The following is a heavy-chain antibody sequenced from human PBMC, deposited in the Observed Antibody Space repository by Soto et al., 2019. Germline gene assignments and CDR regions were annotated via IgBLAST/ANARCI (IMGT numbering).Heavy chain of an antibody. Sequence: ETLSLTCTVSGASIRSSTYYWGWIRQPPGKALEWIGSLYYSGTTYYKPSLKSRVTLSVDKSKNQFSLKLSSVTAADTAVYYCARLYSSGWLNWFDPWGQGTLVTVSS. CDR3: ARLYSSGWLNWFDP. V-gene: IGHV4-39*07. CDR1: GASIRSSTYY. J-gene: IGHJ5*02. CDR2: LYYSGTT. D-gene: IGHD6-19*01.